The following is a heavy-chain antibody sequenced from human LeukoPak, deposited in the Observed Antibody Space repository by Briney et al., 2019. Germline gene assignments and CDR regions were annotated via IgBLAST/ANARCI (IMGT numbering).Heavy chain of an antibody. CDR3: ARALSAVASDY. CDR2: INPNSGGT. Sequence: ASVKVSCKASGYTFTGYYIHWVRQAPGQGLEWMGWINPNSGGTNYAQKFQGRVTMTRDTSISTTYMELGRLRSDDTAVYYCARALSAVASDYWGQGTLVTVSS. V-gene: IGHV1-2*02. D-gene: IGHD6-19*01. J-gene: IGHJ4*02. CDR1: GYTFTGYY.